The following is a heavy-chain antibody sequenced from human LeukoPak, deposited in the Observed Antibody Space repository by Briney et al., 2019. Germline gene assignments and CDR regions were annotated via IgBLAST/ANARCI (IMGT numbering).Heavy chain of an antibody. D-gene: IGHD2-15*01. Sequence: SETLSLTCTVSGVSISNSFWSWIRQPAGKGLEWIGRIYTDGSTNSNPSLRSRITMSLDTSKNQFSLKLTSVTAADTAVYSCARAPSGCGGTCAFDSWGQGTLVTVSS. CDR1: GVSISNSF. V-gene: IGHV4-4*07. J-gene: IGHJ4*02. CDR2: IYTDGST. CDR3: ARAPSGCGGTCAFDS.